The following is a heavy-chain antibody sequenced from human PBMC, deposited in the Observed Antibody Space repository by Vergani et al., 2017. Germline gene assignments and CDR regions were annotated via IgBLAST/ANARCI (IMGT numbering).Heavy chain of an antibody. CDR1: GDSISSSNDY. Sequence: QLQLQESGPGLVKPPETLSLTCSVSGDSISSSNDYWGWIRQSPGKGLEWIGSINYSGATYYKPSLKSRVTISVATSKNQFSLRLSSGTAADTAVYYCARWSGSYGRWAGSWGQGTLVTVSS. J-gene: IGHJ5*02. CDR2: INYSGAT. D-gene: IGHD1-26*01. CDR3: ARWSGSYGRWAGS. V-gene: IGHV4-39*01.